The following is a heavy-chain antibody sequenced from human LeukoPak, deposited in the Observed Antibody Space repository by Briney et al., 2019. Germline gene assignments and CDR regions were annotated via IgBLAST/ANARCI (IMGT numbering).Heavy chain of an antibody. D-gene: IGHD3-22*01. CDR2: MNPNSGNT. CDR3: ARDLNYYDSSGPDASDI. CDR1: GYTFTSYY. V-gene: IGHV1-8*02. Sequence: ASVKVSCKASGYTFTSYYMHWVRQATGQGLEWMGWMNPNSGNTGYAQKLQGRVTMTTDTSTSTAYMELRSLRSDDTAVYYCARDLNYYDSSGPDASDIWGQGTMVTVSS. J-gene: IGHJ3*02.